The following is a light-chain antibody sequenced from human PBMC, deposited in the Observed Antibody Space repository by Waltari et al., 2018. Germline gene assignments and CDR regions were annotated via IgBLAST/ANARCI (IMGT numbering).Light chain of an antibody. CDR3: ISYAGTNIHYV. J-gene: IGLJ1*01. V-gene: IGLV2-8*01. CDR2: EVC. Sequence: QSALTQPPSASGSPGQSVTTPCTGTSRHVGHYNHAPWYQPHPGKAPKLIIYEVCNRPSGVPDRFSGSKSGTTASLTVSGLQTEDEADYYCISYAGTNIHYVFGTGTKVTVL. CDR1: SRHVGHYNH.